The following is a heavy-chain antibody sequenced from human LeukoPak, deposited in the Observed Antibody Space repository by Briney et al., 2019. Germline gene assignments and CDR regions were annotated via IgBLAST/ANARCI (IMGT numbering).Heavy chain of an antibody. CDR2: MSSSSTI. D-gene: IGHD6-6*01. J-gene: IGHJ4*02. V-gene: IGHV3-48*01. Sequence: PGGSLRLSCAASGFTFSSYSMNWVRQAPGKGLEWVSYMSSSSTIYYADSAKGRFTISRDNAKNSLYLHMNSLRAEDTAVYYCARDKGVRSLRASIAARPYDYWGQGTLVTVSS. CDR3: ARDKGVRSLRASIAARPYDY. CDR1: GFTFSSYS.